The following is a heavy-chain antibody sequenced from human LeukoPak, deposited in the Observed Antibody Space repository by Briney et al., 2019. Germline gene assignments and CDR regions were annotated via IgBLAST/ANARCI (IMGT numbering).Heavy chain of an antibody. Sequence: PSETLSLTCTVPGGSFSIYYWSWIRQPAGEGLQWIGRIYTSGSTNYNPSLKSRVTMSVDTSKNQFSLKLSSVTAADTAVYYCAKGDPFRAGWFDPWGQGILVTVSS. V-gene: IGHV4-4*07. CDR3: AKGDPFRAGWFDP. J-gene: IGHJ5*02. CDR2: IYTSGST. D-gene: IGHD6-13*01. CDR1: GGSFSIYY.